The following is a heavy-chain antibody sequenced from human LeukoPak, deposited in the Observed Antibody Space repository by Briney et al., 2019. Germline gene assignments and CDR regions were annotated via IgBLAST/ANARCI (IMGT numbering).Heavy chain of an antibody. CDR3: ARDRGSGSSAGYYLDS. V-gene: IGHV3-33*08. D-gene: IGHD6-6*01. CDR1: GFTFSSYW. Sequence: GGSLRLSCAASGFTFSSYWMSWVRQAPGKGLEWVAFIWYDGSNQYYADSVKGRFTISRDNSRSALYLEMNSLRAEDTAVYYCARDRGSGSSAGYYLDSWGQGTLVTVAS. J-gene: IGHJ4*02. CDR2: IWYDGSNQ.